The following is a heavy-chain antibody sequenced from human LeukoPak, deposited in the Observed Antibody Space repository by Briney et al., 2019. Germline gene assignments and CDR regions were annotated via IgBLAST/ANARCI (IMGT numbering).Heavy chain of an antibody. Sequence: PGGSLRLSCAASGFTFSSYAMHWVRQAPGKGLEWVAVISYDGSNKYYADSVKGRFTISRDNSKNTLYLQMNSLRAEDTAVYYCARAGAKQWLVTSIYYFDYWGQGTLVTVSS. CDR1: GFTFSSYA. D-gene: IGHD6-19*01. J-gene: IGHJ4*02. CDR3: ARAGAKQWLVTSIYYFDY. CDR2: ISYDGSNK. V-gene: IGHV3-30*04.